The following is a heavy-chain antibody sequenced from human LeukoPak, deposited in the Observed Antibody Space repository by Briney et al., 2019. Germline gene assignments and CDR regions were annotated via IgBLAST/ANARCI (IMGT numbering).Heavy chain of an antibody. Sequence: GGSLRLSCVASGFTFSTYAMSWVRQAPGKGLEWVSSISGSGGSTYYAEFVKGRSTISRDNSKNTLYLQMNSLRAEDTAVYYCAKGGQRYDFWRFDYWGEGTLVTVSS. D-gene: IGHD3-3*01. CDR3: AKGGQRYDFWRFDY. J-gene: IGHJ4*02. V-gene: IGHV3-23*01. CDR1: GFTFSTYA. CDR2: ISGSGGST.